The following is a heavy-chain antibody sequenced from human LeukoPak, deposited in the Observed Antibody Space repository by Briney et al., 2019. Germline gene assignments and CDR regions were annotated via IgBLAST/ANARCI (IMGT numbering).Heavy chain of an antibody. CDR3: ARGRSNYYGMDV. D-gene: IGHD1-26*01. CDR1: GDSVTTYY. Sequence: QPSETLSLTCTVSGDSVTTYYWSWIRQPPGKGLEWLGYVYYSGSTYYNPSLKSRVTISVDTSKNLFSLKVSSVTAADTAVYYCARGRSNYYGMDVWGQGTTVTVSS. J-gene: IGHJ6*02. V-gene: IGHV4-59*02. CDR2: VYYSGST.